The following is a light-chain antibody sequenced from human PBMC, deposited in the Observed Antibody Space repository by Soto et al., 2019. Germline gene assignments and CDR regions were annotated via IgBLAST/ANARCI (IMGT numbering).Light chain of an antibody. Sequence: EIVLTQSPGTLSLSPGERATLSCRASQSVGGNSLTWYQQKPGQAPRVLFYGASNRATGIPDRFSGSGSGTDLTLTISSLEPEDFAVYYCQQYYSSPRTFGQGTKVEIK. CDR1: QSVGGNS. V-gene: IGKV3-20*01. CDR2: GAS. CDR3: QQYYSSPRT. J-gene: IGKJ1*01.